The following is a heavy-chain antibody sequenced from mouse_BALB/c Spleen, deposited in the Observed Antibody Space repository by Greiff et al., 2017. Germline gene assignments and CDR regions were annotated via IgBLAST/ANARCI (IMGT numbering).Heavy chain of an antibody. CDR3: TRAGYYGSSFDD. CDR2: IDPSDSYT. D-gene: IGHD1-1*01. Sequence: QVQLQQPGAELVKPGASVKMSCQPSGYTFTSYWMHWVKQRPGQGLEWIGVIDPSDSYTSYNQKFKGKATLTVDTSSSTAYMQLSSLTSEDSAVYYCTRAGYYGSSFDDWGQGTTRTVSS. CDR1: GYTFTSYW. V-gene: IGHV1S127*01. J-gene: IGHJ2*01.